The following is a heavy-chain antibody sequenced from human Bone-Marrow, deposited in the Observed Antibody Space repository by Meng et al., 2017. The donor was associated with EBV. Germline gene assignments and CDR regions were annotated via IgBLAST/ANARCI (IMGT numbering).Heavy chain of an antibody. V-gene: IGHV3-23*01. CDR3: AKDSQDFWSGFAYFDD. D-gene: IGHD3-3*01. CDR2: ISGSGGST. CDR1: GFTFSDYA. Sequence: EVQLLESGGGLVQPXGSLRLSCTASGFTFSDYAMNWVRQAPGKGLEWVSGISGSGGSTYYADSVKGRFTISRDNSKNTLYLQMNSLRAEDTAVYYCAKDSQDFWSGFAYFDDWGQGTLVTVSS. J-gene: IGHJ4*02.